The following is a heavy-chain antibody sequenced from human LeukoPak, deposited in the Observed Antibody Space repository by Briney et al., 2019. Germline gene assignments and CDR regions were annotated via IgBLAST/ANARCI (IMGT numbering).Heavy chain of an antibody. V-gene: IGHV3-21*01. CDR3: ARLDQLTYYFDY. J-gene: IGHJ4*02. CDR1: GFTFSSYS. CDR2: ISSSSSYI. Sequence: GGSLRLSCAASGFTFSSYSMNWVRQAPGKGLEWVSSISSSSSYIYYADSVKGRFTISRDNAKNSLYLQMNSLRAEDTAVYYCARLDQLTYYFDYWGQGTLVTVSS. D-gene: IGHD1-1*01.